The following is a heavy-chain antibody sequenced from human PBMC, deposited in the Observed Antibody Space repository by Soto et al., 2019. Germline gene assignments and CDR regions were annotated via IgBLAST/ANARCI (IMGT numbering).Heavy chain of an antibody. Sequence: ASVKVSCKASGYTFTGYYMHWVRQAPGQGLEWMGWINPNSGGTNYAQKFQGRVTMTRDTSISTAYMELSRLRSDDTAVYYCARVETARPYYYYYGMDVWGQGTTVTVS. D-gene: IGHD5-18*01. V-gene: IGHV1-2*02. J-gene: IGHJ6*02. CDR1: GYTFTGYY. CDR2: INPNSGGT. CDR3: ARVETARPYYYYYGMDV.